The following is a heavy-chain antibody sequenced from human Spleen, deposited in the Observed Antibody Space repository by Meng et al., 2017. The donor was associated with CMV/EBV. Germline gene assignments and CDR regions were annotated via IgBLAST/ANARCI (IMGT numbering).Heavy chain of an antibody. J-gene: IGHJ4*02. CDR3: GRDQGRELINH. CDR2: VYHRGDT. CDR1: GGSISSDIW. V-gene: IGHV4-4*02. Sequence: LQESGPGLVKPSETLSLTCTVSGGSISSDIWWSWVRQPPGKGLEWIGEVYHRGDTNYNPSLKSRVDISVDKSKNQFYLSLFSVTAADTAVYYCGRDQGRELINHWGQGTLVTVAS. D-gene: IGHD1-7*01.